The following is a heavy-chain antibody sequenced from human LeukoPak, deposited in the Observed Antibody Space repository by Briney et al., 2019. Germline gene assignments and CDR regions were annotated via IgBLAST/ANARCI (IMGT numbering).Heavy chain of an antibody. D-gene: IGHD1-26*01. J-gene: IGHJ4*02. CDR1: GDSVSSNSAA. V-gene: IGHV6-1*01. Sequence: SQTLSLTCAISGDSVSSNSAAWNWIRQSPSRGLEWLARTYYRRSKWYNDYTVSVKSRITINPDTSRNQFSLQLNSVTPEDTAVYYCARGRPYSGGYHLDYWGQGTLVTVSA. CDR2: TYYRRSKWYN. CDR3: ARGRPYSGGYHLDY.